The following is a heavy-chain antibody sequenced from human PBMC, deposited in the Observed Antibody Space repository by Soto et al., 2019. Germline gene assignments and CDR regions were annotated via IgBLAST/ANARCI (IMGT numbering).Heavy chain of an antibody. V-gene: IGHV1-24*01. CDR3: ATGNTFIDAFDI. CDR1: GYTLTELS. J-gene: IGHJ3*02. CDR2: FDPEDGET. Sequence: VKVSCKVSGYTLTELSTHWLRQAPGKGLEWMGGFDPEDGETIYAQKFQGRVTMTEDTSTDTAYMELSSLRSEDTAVYYCATGNTFIDAFDIWGQGTMVTVSS. D-gene: IGHD2-2*02.